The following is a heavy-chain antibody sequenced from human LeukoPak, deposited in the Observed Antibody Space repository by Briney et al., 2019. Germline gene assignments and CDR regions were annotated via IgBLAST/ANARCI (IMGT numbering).Heavy chain of an antibody. V-gene: IGHV3-30*02. D-gene: IGHD4-17*01. CDR1: GFTFSNYA. CDR3: AKDRDYGDYPSAYYYYMDV. Sequence: GGSLRLSCAASGFTFSNYAMSWVRQAPGKGLEWVAFIRYDGTNKWYADSVKGRFTISRDNSKNMLYLQMNSLRAEDTAVYHCAKDRDYGDYPSAYYYYMDVWGKGTTVTVSS. J-gene: IGHJ6*03. CDR2: IRYDGTNK.